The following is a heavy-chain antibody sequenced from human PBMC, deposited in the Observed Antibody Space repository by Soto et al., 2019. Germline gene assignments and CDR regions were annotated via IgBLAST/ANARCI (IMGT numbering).Heavy chain of an antibody. J-gene: IGHJ3*02. CDR2: IYYSGST. CDR1: GGSISSYY. V-gene: IGHV4-59*01. CDR3: AAGYSSSERAFDI. D-gene: IGHD6-13*01. Sequence: PSETLSLTCTVSGGSISSYYLSWIRQPPGKGLEWIGYIYYSGSTNYNPSLKSRVTISVDTSKNQFSLKLSSVTAADTAVYYCAAGYSSSERAFDIWGQGTMVTVSS.